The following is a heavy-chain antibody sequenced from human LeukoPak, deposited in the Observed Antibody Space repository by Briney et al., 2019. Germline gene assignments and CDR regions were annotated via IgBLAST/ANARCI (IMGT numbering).Heavy chain of an antibody. D-gene: IGHD3-22*01. CDR3: ARGSDDSSGYYSPEYFQH. V-gene: IGHV4-30-4*08. CDR2: IYYSGST. Sequence: SETLSLTCAVSGGSISSGDYYWSWIRQPPGKGLEWIGYIYYSGSTYYNPSLKSRVTISVDTSKNQFSLKLSSVTAADTAVYYCARGSDDSSGYYSPEYFQHWGQGTLVTVSS. J-gene: IGHJ1*01. CDR1: GGSISSGDYY.